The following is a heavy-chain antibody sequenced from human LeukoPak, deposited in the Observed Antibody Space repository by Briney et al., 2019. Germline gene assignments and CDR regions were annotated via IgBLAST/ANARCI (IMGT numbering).Heavy chain of an antibody. Sequence: PGESLKISCKGSGYSFTSYWISWVRQMPGKGLEWMGRIDPSDSYTNYSPSFQGHVTISADKSISTAYLQWSSLKASDTAMYYCARHFLLSYYYDSSGRWDLDYWGQGTLVTVSS. CDR3: ARHFLLSYYYDSSGRWDLDY. CDR1: GYSFTSYW. V-gene: IGHV5-10-1*01. CDR2: IDPSDSYT. D-gene: IGHD3-22*01. J-gene: IGHJ4*02.